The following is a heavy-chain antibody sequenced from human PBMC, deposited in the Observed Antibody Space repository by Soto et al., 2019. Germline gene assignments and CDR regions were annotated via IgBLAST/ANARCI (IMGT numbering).Heavy chain of an antibody. J-gene: IGHJ5*02. CDR1: GFTFSSYA. V-gene: IGHV3-30-3*01. D-gene: IGHD2-15*01. CDR2: ISYDGSNK. CDR3: ARVSAPGWLVLLRYKWFDP. Sequence: QVQLVESGGGVVQPGRSLRLSCAASGFTFSSYAMHWVRQAPGKGLEWVAVISYDGSNKYYADSVKGRFTISRDNSKNTLYLQMNSLRAEDTAVYYCARVSAPGWLVLLRYKWFDPWGQGTLVTVSS.